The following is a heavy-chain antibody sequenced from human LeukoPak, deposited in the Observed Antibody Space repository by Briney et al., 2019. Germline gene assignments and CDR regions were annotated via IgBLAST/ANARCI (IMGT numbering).Heavy chain of an antibody. CDR2: ISGSGGST. V-gene: IGHV3-23*01. CDR1: GFTFSSYA. Sequence: PGGSLRLSCAASGFTFSSYAMSWVRQAPGKGLEWVSAISGSGGSTYYADSVKGRFTISRDNAKKSLYLQMNSLRAEDTAVYYCARRWLQSYAFDIWGQGTMVTVSS. J-gene: IGHJ3*02. CDR3: ARRWLQSYAFDI. D-gene: IGHD5-24*01.